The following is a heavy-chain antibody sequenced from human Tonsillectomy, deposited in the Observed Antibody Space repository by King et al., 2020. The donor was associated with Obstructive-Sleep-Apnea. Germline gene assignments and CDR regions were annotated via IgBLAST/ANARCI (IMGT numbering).Heavy chain of an antibody. CDR2: IYYSGST. CDR3: ARSGVGCSSTSCHTVYYYYGMDV. J-gene: IGHJ6*02. CDR1: GGSISSGGYY. V-gene: IGHV4-31*03. Sequence: QLQESGPGLVKPSQTLSLTCTVSGGSISSGGYYWSWIRQHPGKGLEWIGYIYYSGSTYYNPSLKSRVTISVDTSKSQFSLKLSSVTAADTAVYYCARSGVGCSSTSCHTVYYYYGMDVWGQGTTVTVSS. D-gene: IGHD2-2*02.